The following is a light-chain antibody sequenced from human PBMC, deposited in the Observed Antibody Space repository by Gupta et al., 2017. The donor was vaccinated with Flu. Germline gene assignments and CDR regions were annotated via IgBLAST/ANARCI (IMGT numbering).Light chain of an antibody. CDR2: EVT. CDR1: SSDIGAYNF. CDR3: SSHTSNDDLV. Sequence: QSALTQPPPASGSPGQSVTISCTATSSDIGAYNFVSWHQQYPGKAPKPIIYEVTKRPSGVPDRFSASKSGNTASLTVTGLQAEDEADYYCSSHTSNDDLVFGTGTGVTVL. J-gene: IGLJ1*01. V-gene: IGLV2-8*01.